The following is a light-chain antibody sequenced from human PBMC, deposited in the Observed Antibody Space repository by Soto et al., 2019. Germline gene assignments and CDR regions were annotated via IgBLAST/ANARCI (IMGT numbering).Light chain of an antibody. CDR3: QQYYSTLAPT. Sequence: IVMTQCPDSLAVSLGERATINCKSSQSVLYSSNNKNYLAWYQQKPGQPPKLLIYWASTRESGVPDRFSGSGSGTDFTLTISSLQAEDVAVSYCQQYYSTLAPTFGGGTKVDIK. CDR2: WAS. CDR1: QSVLYSSNNKNY. J-gene: IGKJ4*01. V-gene: IGKV4-1*01.